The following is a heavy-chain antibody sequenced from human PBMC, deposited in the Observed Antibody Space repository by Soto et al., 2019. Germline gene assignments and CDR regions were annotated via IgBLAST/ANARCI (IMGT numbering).Heavy chain of an antibody. CDR1: GCSISSYY. V-gene: IGHV4-59*01. Sequence: SETLSLTCPVSGCSISSYYWSWIRQPPGKGLEWIGYIYYSGSTNYNPSLKSRVTISVDTSKNQFSLKLSSVTAADTAVYYCARAQCSGGSCYEYYGMDVWGQGTTVTVSS. CDR3: ARAQCSGGSCYEYYGMDV. J-gene: IGHJ6*02. CDR2: IYYSGST. D-gene: IGHD2-15*01.